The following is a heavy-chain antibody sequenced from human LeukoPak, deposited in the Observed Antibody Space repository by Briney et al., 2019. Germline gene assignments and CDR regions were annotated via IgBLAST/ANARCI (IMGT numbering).Heavy chain of an antibody. J-gene: IGHJ4*02. D-gene: IGHD1-26*01. V-gene: IGHV4-39*01. CDR1: GGSISSSSYY. CDR2: IYYSGST. Sequence: KTSETLSLTCTVSGGSISSSSYYWGWIRQPPGKGLEWIGSIYYSGSTYYNPSLKSRVTISVDTSKNQFSLKLSSVTAADTTVYYCASRKYWEYYFDYWGQGTLVTVSS. CDR3: ASRKYWEYYFDY.